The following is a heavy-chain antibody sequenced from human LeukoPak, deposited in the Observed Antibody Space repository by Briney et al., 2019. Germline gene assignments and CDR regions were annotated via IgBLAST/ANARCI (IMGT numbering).Heavy chain of an antibody. CDR2: IYHSGST. Sequence: SETLSLTCAVSGGSISSGGYSWSWIRQPSGKGLEWIGYIYHSGSTYYNPSLKSRVTISVDRSKNQFSLKLSSVTAADTAVYYCARGPTLWFGDHNWFDPWGQGTLVTVSS. D-gene: IGHD3-10*01. CDR1: GGSISSGGYS. CDR3: ARGPTLWFGDHNWFDP. J-gene: IGHJ5*02. V-gene: IGHV4-30-2*01.